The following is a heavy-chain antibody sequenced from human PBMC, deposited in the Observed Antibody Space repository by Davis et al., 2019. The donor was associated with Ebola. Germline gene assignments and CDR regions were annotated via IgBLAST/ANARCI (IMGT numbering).Heavy chain of an antibody. CDR3: ARGHFYGSGSSPFQH. J-gene: IGHJ1*01. D-gene: IGHD3-10*01. Sequence: ESLKISCAASGFTFSSYGMHWVRQPPGKGLEWIGEINHSGSTNYNPSLKSRVTISVDTSKNQFSLKLSSVTAADTAVYYCARGHFYGSGSSPFQHWGQGTLVTVSS. V-gene: IGHV4-34*01. CDR2: INHSGST. CDR1: GFTFSSYG.